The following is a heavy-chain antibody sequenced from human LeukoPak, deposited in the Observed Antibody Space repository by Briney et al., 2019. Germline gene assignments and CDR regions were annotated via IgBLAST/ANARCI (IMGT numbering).Heavy chain of an antibody. CDR3: ARMWPEGWFDP. CDR1: GFTFGDTW. D-gene: IGHD2-21*01. V-gene: IGHV3-7*03. Sequence: GGSLRLSCAASGFTFGDTWMNWVRQVPGQGLEWVANIKQDGSEKFYVASVKGRFTISRDNGKSSLYLQMNSLRAEDTALYYCARMWPEGWFDPWGQGTLVTVSS. J-gene: IGHJ5*02. CDR2: IKQDGSEK.